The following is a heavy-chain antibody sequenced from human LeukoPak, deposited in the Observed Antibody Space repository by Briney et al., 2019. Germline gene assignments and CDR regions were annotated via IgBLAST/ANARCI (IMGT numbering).Heavy chain of an antibody. CDR2: IYPGDSDT. V-gene: IGHV5-51*01. J-gene: IGHJ4*02. CDR3: AGAAAGTAIDS. CDR1: GYRFTSYW. Sequence: GESLKISCKGSGYRFTSYWIGWVRQMPGKGLEWMGSIYPGDSDTRYSPSFEGQVTISADKSISTAYLQWSSLKASDTAIYYCAGAAAGTAIDSWGQGTLVTVSS. D-gene: IGHD6-13*01.